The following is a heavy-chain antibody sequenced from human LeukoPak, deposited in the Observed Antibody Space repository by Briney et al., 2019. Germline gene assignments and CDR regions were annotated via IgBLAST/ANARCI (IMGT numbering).Heavy chain of an antibody. D-gene: IGHD1-1*01. V-gene: IGHV3-74*01. CDR2: INGDGSST. CDR3: VRTIGTTVFDY. J-gene: IGHJ4*02. CDR1: GFTLSRNW. Sequence: PGGSLRLSCAASGFTLSRNWMHWVRQAPRRGLVWVSRINGDGSSTNYADSVKGRFTVSRDNAKNTLSLQMNSLRAEDTAVYYCVRTIGTTVFDYWGQGNLVTVSS.